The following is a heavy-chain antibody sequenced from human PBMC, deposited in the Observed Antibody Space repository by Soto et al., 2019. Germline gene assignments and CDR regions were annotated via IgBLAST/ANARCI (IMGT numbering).Heavy chain of an antibody. Sequence: EVQLLESGGSLVQPGGSLRLSCAASGFTFSSYAMNWVRQAPGKGLEWVSAISGGGGSTYYADSVKGRFTISRDNSNNALYLQMNSLAAEDSGVYYYVKGRWYPDYWGQGTLVTVSS. CDR1: GFTFSSYA. J-gene: IGHJ4*02. CDR3: VKGRWYPDY. CDR2: ISGGGGST. D-gene: IGHD2-15*01. V-gene: IGHV3-23*01.